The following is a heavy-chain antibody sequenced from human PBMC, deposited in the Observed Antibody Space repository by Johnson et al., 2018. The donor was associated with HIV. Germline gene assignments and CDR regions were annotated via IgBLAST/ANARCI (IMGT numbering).Heavy chain of an antibody. CDR1: GFTFDDYG. J-gene: IGHJ3*01. CDR2: IYSDGSDS. CDR3: ARKQWLEVPSDALDV. V-gene: IGHV3-74*03. Sequence: VQLVESGGGVVRPGGSLRLSCAASGFTFDDYGIHWVRQAPGRGLVWVARIYSDGSDSAYADSVKGRFTISRDNAKKTLYLQMNSLRAEDTAVYYCARKQWLEVPSDALDVWGQGTMVTVSS. D-gene: IGHD6-19*01.